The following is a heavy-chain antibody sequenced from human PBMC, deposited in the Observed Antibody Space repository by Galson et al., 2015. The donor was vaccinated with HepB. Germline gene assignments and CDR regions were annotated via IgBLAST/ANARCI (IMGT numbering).Heavy chain of an antibody. Sequence: SLRLSCAASGITFSNHAMSWVRQAPGKGLEWVSVFSGSGTNTYYADSVKGRFSISRDNSKNTLYLQMNSLRAEDTAVYYCATRTPYTGAYGSPIDYWGQGTLVTVSS. J-gene: IGHJ4*02. CDR2: FSGSGTNT. CDR3: ATRTPYTGAYGSPIDY. V-gene: IGHV3-23*01. D-gene: IGHD3-16*01. CDR1: GITFSNHA.